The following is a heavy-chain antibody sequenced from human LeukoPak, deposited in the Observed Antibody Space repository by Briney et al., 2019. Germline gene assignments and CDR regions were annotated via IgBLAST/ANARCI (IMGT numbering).Heavy chain of an antibody. CDR3: ARGPSGHYDFLVKYYFDY. J-gene: IGHJ4*02. Sequence: PSETLSLTCAVYGGSFSGYYWSWIRQPPGEGLEWIGEINHSGSTNYNPSLKSRVTISVDTSKNQFSLKLSSVTAADTAVYYCARGPSGHYDFLVKYYFDYWGQGTLVTVSS. D-gene: IGHD3-3*01. CDR2: INHSGST. CDR1: GGSFSGYY. V-gene: IGHV4-34*01.